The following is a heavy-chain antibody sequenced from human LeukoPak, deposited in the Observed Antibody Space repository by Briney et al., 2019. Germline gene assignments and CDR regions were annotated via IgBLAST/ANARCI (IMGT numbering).Heavy chain of an antibody. CDR2: ISGSGGST. D-gene: IGHD2-15*01. CDR1: GFTFITYA. V-gene: IGHV3-23*01. Sequence: TGGSLRLSCAASGFTFITYAMSWVRQAPGKGLEWVSAISGSGGSTYYADSVRGRFTISRDNSKNTLYLQMNSLRAEDTAVYYCVRGGASTWSWGQGTLVTVSS. J-gene: IGHJ5*02. CDR3: VRGGASTWS.